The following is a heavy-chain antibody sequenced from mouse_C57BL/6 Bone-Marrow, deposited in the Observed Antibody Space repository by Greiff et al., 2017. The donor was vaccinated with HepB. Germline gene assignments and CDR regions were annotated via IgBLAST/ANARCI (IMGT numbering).Heavy chain of an antibody. Sequence: QVQLQQSGPELVKPGASVKISCKASGYAFSSSWMNWVKQRPGKGLEWIGRIYPGDGDTNYNGKFKGKATLTADKSSSTAYMQLSSLTSEDSAVYYCARNKATTVGAHWYFDVWGTGTTVTVSS. V-gene: IGHV1-82*01. CDR1: GYAFSSSW. CDR3: ARNKATTVGAHWYFDV. CDR2: IYPGDGDT. D-gene: IGHD1-1*01. J-gene: IGHJ1*03.